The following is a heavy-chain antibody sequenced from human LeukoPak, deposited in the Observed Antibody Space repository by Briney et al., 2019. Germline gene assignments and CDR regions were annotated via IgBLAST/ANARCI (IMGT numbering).Heavy chain of an antibody. V-gene: IGHV5-51*01. CDR1: GYTFTSYW. D-gene: IGHD1-1*01. Sequence: GESLKISCQGAGYTFTSYWIGWVRPMPGKGLEWMGIIYTADSDTRYSPSFQGQVSFSADKSISTAYLQWSSLKASDTALYYCARHVSGLERPDYWGQGTLVTVSS. CDR3: ARHVSGLERPDY. CDR2: IYTADSDT. J-gene: IGHJ4*02.